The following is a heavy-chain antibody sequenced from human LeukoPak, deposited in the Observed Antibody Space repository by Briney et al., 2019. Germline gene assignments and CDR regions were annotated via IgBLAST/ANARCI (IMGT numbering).Heavy chain of an antibody. D-gene: IGHD3-16*02. J-gene: IGHJ4*02. V-gene: IGHV1-18*01. Sequence: ASVKVSCKASGYTFTSYGISWVRQAPGQGLEWMGWISSYNGSTNYAQKLQGRVTMNTDTSTSTAYMELRSLRSDDTAVYYCARDPLPADQMITFGGVIAPDYWGQGTLVTVSS. CDR3: ARDPLPADQMITFGGVIAPDY. CDR2: ISSYNGST. CDR1: GYTFTSYG.